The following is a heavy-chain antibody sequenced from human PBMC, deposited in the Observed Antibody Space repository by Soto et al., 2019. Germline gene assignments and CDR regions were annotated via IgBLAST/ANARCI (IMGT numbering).Heavy chain of an antibody. CDR1: GFTFADYT. CDR2: IRGIAYGGTT. CDR3: SRCVLWFGESKYFDY. Sequence: GGSLRLSCTDSGFTFADYTMSWFRQAPGKGLEWVGFIRGIAYGGTTEYAASVKGRVNISRDDSKTIAYLQMNSLIIEDTAVYYCSRCVLWFGESKYFDYWGQGT. V-gene: IGHV3-49*03. D-gene: IGHD3-10*01. J-gene: IGHJ4*02.